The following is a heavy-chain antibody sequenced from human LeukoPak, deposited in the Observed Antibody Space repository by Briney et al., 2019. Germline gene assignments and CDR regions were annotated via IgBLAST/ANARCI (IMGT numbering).Heavy chain of an antibody. CDR1: GALFSSTIHY. J-gene: IGHJ4*02. Sequence: SETLSLTCTVSGALFSSTIHYWAWIRQPPGKGLEWIGSVYYAGNTYYNASFQNRVTISMDTPKNQFPLRLSTMSATDTAVYFCARQPTVNRGAVASNFDYWGQGTLVTVSS. CDR2: VYYAGNT. V-gene: IGHV4-39*01. D-gene: IGHD6-19*01. CDR3: ARQPTVNRGAVASNFDY.